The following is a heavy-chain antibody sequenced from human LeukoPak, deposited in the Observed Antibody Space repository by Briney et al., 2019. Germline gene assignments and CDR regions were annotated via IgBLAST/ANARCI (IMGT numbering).Heavy chain of an antibody. D-gene: IGHD6-13*01. CDR2: IYPGDSDT. J-gene: IGHJ4*02. Sequence: PGESLQISCKGSGYSFTNYWIGWVRQMPGRGLEWMGIIYPGDSDTRYSPSFQGQVTISADKSITTAYLRWTSLKASDTAIYYCARAGQLVPSLFDYWGQGTLVTVSS. CDR1: GYSFTNYW. V-gene: IGHV5-51*01. CDR3: ARAGQLVPSLFDY.